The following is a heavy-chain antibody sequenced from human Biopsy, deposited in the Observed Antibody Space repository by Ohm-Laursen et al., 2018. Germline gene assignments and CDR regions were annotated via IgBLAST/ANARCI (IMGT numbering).Heavy chain of an antibody. CDR1: GDSVTKYY. D-gene: IGHD4-11*01. V-gene: IGHV4-59*02. Sequence: SETLSLTCTVSGDSVTKYYWSWIRQPPGKGLEWIGHIYYSVMTNYNPSLQSRVSISVDTSRNQVSLTLSSVTAADTAVCYCARDSGILNYGNFKYYHYYGMDVWGQGTKVTVSS. J-gene: IGHJ6*02. CDR3: ARDSGILNYGNFKYYHYYGMDV. CDR2: IYYSVMT.